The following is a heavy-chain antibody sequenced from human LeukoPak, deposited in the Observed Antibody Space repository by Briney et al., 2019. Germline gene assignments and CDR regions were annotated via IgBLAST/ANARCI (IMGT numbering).Heavy chain of an antibody. D-gene: IGHD6-13*01. CDR1: GGTSSNYS. Sequence: ASVKVSCKASGGTSSNYSISWVRQAPGQGLEWMGRIIPILDIANYAQNFQDRVTITADKSTSTAYMELSSLRSEDTAVYYCARDSDYSSSWQIQGDAFDIWGQGTMVTVSS. J-gene: IGHJ3*02. CDR2: IIPILDIA. V-gene: IGHV1-69*04. CDR3: ARDSDYSSSWQIQGDAFDI.